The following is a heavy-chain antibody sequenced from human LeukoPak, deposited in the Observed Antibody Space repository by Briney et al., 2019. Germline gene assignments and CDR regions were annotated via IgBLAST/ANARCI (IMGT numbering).Heavy chain of an antibody. J-gene: IGHJ4*02. V-gene: IGHV3-23*01. Sequence: PGGSLRLSCAASGFTFSSYAMTWVRQAPGKGLEWVSAVSTTGAATYYADSVKGRFTISRDNSRNTLYLQMNSLRAEDTAVYYCARGYFYDSSVGYWGQGTLVIVSS. CDR3: ARGYFYDSSVGY. CDR2: VSTTGAAT. CDR1: GFTFSSYA. D-gene: IGHD3-22*01.